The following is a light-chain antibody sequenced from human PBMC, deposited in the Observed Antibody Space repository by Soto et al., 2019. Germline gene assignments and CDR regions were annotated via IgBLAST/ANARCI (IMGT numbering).Light chain of an antibody. J-gene: IGKJ5*01. CDR1: QSVSSSY. CDR2: GAS. CDR3: QQYGSSST. Sequence: EIVLTQSPGTLSLSPGERATLSCRASQSVSSSYLAWYQQKPGQAPSHLIYGASSRTTGSPDRFSGSWSGTDFTLTISLLEPEDFAVYYCQQYGSSSTFGQGTRLENK. V-gene: IGKV3-20*01.